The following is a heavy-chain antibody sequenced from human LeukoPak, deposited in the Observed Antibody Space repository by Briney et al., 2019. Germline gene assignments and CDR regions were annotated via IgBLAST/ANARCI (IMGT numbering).Heavy chain of an antibody. CDR1: GFTVSSNY. D-gene: IGHD6-19*01. Sequence: GGSLRLSCTASGFTVSSNYMGWVRQAPGKGLEWVSVIYSGGSTYYADSVKGRFTISRDNSKNTLYLQMNSLRAEDTAVYYCARVVLAVAGSYFDYWGQGTLVTVSS. CDR3: ARVVLAVAGSYFDY. V-gene: IGHV3-53*01. CDR2: IYSGGST. J-gene: IGHJ4*02.